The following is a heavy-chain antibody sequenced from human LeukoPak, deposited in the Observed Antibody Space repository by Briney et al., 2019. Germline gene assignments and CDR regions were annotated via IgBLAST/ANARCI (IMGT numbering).Heavy chain of an antibody. D-gene: IGHD4-23*01. CDR3: ARDYGGNSDFDY. CDR1: GFTFSSYA. CDR2: ISDDGINK. Sequence: GGSLRLSCAASGFTFSSYAMHRVRQAPGKGLEWVAVISDDGINKYYADSVKGRFTISRDNSRNTLYLQMNSLRAEDTAVHYCARDYGGNSDFDYWGQGTLVTVSS. V-gene: IGHV3-30-3*01. J-gene: IGHJ4*02.